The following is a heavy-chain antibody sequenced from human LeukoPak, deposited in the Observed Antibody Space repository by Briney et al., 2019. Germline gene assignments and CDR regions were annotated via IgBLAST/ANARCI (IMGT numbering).Heavy chain of an antibody. V-gene: IGHV3-66*01. D-gene: IGHD3-10*01. Sequence: GGSLRLSCAASGFTVSSNYMSWVRQAPGKGLEWVSVIYSGGSTYYADSVKGRFTISRDNSKNTLYLQMNSLRAEDTAVYYCAREARLVRGVIRVRYYYGLDVWGQGTTVTVSS. J-gene: IGHJ6*02. CDR3: AREARLVRGVIRVRYYYGLDV. CDR1: GFTVSSNY. CDR2: IYSGGST.